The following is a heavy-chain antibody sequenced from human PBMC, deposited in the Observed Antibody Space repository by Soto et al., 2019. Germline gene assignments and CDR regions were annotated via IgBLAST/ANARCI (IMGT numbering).Heavy chain of an antibody. V-gene: IGHV4-31*03. D-gene: IGHD3-3*01. CDR1: GGSISSGGYY. Sequence: LSLTCTVSGGSISSGGYYWSWIRQHPGKGLEWIGYIYYSGSTYYNPSLKSRVTISVDTSKNQFSLKLSSVTAADTAVYYCVRYDFWSGYVPGMLDYYYGMDVWGQGTMVTVSS. CDR2: IYYSGST. CDR3: VRYDFWSGYVPGMLDYYYGMDV. J-gene: IGHJ6*02.